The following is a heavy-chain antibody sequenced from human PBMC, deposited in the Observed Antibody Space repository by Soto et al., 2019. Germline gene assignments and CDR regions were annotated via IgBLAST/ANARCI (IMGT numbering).Heavy chain of an antibody. CDR3: ATCGSSGYYGSGSYSWFDP. J-gene: IGHJ5*02. V-gene: IGHV4-34*01. D-gene: IGHD3-10*01. CDR1: GGSFSGYY. Sequence: SETLSLTCAVYGGSFSGYYWSWIRQPPGKGLEWIGEINHSGSTNYNPSLKSRVTISVDTSKNQFSLKLSSVTAADTAVYYCATCGSSGYYGSGSYSWFDPLGQGNLVTVSS. CDR2: INHSGST.